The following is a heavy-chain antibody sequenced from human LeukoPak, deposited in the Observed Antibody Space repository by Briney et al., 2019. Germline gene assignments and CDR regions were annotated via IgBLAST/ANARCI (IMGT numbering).Heavy chain of an antibody. D-gene: IGHD1-7*01. J-gene: IGHJ4*02. V-gene: IGHV4-59*01. CDR1: GGSINYYY. Sequence: SETLSLTCTASGGSINYYYWSWIWQPPGKGLEWIGYIYYRGSTNYNPSLNSRVTISVDTSKNQFSLKLTSVTAADTAVYYCARTTGNYGYYFDYWGQGTLVTVSS. CDR2: IYYRGST. CDR3: ARTTGNYGYYFDY.